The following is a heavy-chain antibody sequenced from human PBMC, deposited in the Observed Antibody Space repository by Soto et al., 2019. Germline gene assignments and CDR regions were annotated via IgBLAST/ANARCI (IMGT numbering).Heavy chain of an antibody. D-gene: IGHD2-2*01. CDR3: ARGLGYCSSTSCYPAYYYYGMDV. CDR1: GYTFTSYV. J-gene: IGHJ6*02. Sequence: ASVKVSCKASGYTFTSYVINWFRQATGQGLEWMGWMNPNSGNTGYAQKFQGRATMTRNTSISTAYMELSSLRSEDTAVYYCARGLGYCSSTSCYPAYYYYGMDVSGQGITVTVSS. CDR2: MNPNSGNT. V-gene: IGHV1-8*01.